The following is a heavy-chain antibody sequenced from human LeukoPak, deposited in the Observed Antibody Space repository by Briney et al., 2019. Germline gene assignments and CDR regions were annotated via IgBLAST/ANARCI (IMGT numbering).Heavy chain of an antibody. CDR3: AKGRDDSSDTDFDY. J-gene: IGHJ4*02. V-gene: IGHV3-23*01. Sequence: GGSLRLSCAASGFTFSSYGMSWVRQAPGEGLEWVSAISGSGGSTYYADSVKGRFTISRDNSKNTLYLQMNSLRAEDTAVYYCAKGRDDSSDTDFDYWGQGTLVTVSS. CDR2: ISGSGGST. CDR1: GFTFSSYG. D-gene: IGHD3-22*01.